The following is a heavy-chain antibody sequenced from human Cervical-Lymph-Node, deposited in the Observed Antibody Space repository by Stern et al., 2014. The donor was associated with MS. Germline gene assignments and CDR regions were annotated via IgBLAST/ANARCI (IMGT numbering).Heavy chain of an antibody. V-gene: IGHV4-31*03. Sequence: QVQLVESGPGLVRPSQTLSLTCTVSGGSINSGGYYWSWIRPLPGKGLEWIWYIYYDGTPYSNPSLKSRLAISMDKSKNQFSLKVTSVTAADTAVYYCARDPGDGYRQPDCWGQGTMVTVSS. CDR1: GGSINSGGYY. CDR2: IYYDGTP. CDR3: ARDPGDGYRQPDC. D-gene: IGHD5-24*01. J-gene: IGHJ4*02.